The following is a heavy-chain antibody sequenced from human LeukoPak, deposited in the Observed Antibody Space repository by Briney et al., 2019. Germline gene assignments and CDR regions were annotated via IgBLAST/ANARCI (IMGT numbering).Heavy chain of an antibody. CDR1: GYTFDNYD. Sequence: GASVKVSCKASGYTFDNYDISWVRQAPGQGLEWMGRINPGSGNTDYAQKFQGRVIMTKDTSINTVYMEISSLRLDDAAMYYCVRNMALDYWGQGSLVTVSS. V-gene: IGHV1-8*02. D-gene: IGHD2/OR15-2a*01. J-gene: IGHJ4*02. CDR2: INPGSGNT. CDR3: VRNMALDY.